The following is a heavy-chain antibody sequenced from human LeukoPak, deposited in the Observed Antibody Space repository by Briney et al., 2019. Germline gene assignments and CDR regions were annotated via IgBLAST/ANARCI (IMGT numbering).Heavy chain of an antibody. CDR2: ISYDGSNK. CDR1: GFTFSSYA. D-gene: IGHD1-26*01. J-gene: IGHJ4*02. CDR3: GSGSNGVY. V-gene: IGHV3-30-3*01. Sequence: GGSLRLSCAASGFTFSSYAMHWVRQAPVKGLEWVAVISYDGSNKYYADSVKGRFTISRDNSKNTLYLQMNSLRAEDTAVYYCGSGSNGVYWGQGTLVTVSS.